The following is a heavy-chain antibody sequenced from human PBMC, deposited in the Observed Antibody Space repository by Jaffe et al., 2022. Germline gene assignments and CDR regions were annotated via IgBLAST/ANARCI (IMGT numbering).Heavy chain of an antibody. V-gene: IGHV4-61*02. D-gene: IGHD6-13*01. CDR1: GGSISSGSYY. CDR3: AREPDQGAAAEGGWFDP. CDR2: IYTSGST. Sequence: QVQLQESGPGLVKPSQTLSLTCTVSGGSISSGSYYWSWIRQPAGKGLEWIGRIYTSGSTNYNPSLKSRVTISVDTSKNQFSLKLSSVTAADTAVYYCAREPDQGAAAEGGWFDPWGQGTLVTVSS. J-gene: IGHJ5*02.